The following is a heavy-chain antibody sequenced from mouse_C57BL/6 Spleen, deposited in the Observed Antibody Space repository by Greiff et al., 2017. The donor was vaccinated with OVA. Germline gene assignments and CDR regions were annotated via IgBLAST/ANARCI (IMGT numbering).Heavy chain of an antibody. CDR1: GYAFSSSW. J-gene: IGHJ3*01. V-gene: IGHV1-82*01. CDR3: ARYGSSYGWFAY. CDR2: IYPGDGDT. Sequence: VKLQESGPELVKPGASVKISCKASGYAFSSSWMNWVKQRPGKGLEWIGRIYPGDGDTNYNGKFKGKATLTADKSSSTAYMQLSSLTSEDSAVYFCARYGSSYGWFAYWGQGTLVTVSA. D-gene: IGHD1-1*01.